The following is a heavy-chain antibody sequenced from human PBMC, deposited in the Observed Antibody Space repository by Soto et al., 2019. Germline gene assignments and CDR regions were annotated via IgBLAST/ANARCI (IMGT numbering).Heavy chain of an antibody. D-gene: IGHD6-19*01. V-gene: IGHV1-3*01. J-gene: IGHJ6*02. CDR2: INAGNGNT. Sequence: VASVKVSCKASGYTFTSYAMHWVRQAPGQRLEWMGWINAGNGNTKYSQKFQGRVTITRDTSASTAYMELSSLRSEDTAVYYCARVASQWLVPRDYYGMDVWGQGTTVTVSS. CDR1: GYTFTSYA. CDR3: ARVASQWLVPRDYYGMDV.